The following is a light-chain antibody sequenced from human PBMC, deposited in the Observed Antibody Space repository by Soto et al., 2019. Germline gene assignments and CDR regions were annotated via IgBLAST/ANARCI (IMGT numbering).Light chain of an antibody. CDR2: DVS. J-gene: IGLJ1*01. Sequence: QSALTQPASVSGSPGQSITISCTGTSSDFGGYNYVSWYQQHPGKAPKLMIYDVSNRPSGVSNRFSGSKSGNTASLTISGLQAEDEADCYCSSYTSSSTRIVFGTGTKVTVL. V-gene: IGLV2-14*01. CDR3: SSYTSSSTRIV. CDR1: SSDFGGYNY.